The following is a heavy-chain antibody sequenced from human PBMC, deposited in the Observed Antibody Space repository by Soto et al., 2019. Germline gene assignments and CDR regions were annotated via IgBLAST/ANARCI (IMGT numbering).Heavy chain of an antibody. D-gene: IGHD2-15*01. CDR2: TYYRSKWYN. J-gene: IGHJ6*02. V-gene: IGHV6-1*01. CDR3: ARLERYCSGGSCYSYYYGMDF. CDR1: GDSVSSNSAA. Sequence: SQTLSLTCAISGDSVSSNSAAWNWIRQSPSRGLEWLGRTYYRSKWYNDYAVSVKSRITINPDTSKNQFSLQLNSVTPEDTAVYYCARLERYCSGGSCYSYYYGMDFWGQGTTVTVSS.